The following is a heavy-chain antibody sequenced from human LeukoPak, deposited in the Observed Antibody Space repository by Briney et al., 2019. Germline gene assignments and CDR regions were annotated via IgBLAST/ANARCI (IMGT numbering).Heavy chain of an antibody. D-gene: IGHD3-10*01. CDR3: ARDRITMVRGVISPKQYYYYGMDV. CDR2: INHSGST. Sequence: SETLSLTCAVYGGSFSGYYWSWLRQPPGKGLEWIGEINHSGSTNYNPSLKSRVTISVDTSKNQFSLKLSSVTAADTAVYYCARDRITMVRGVISPKQYYYYGMDVWGQGTTVTVSS. J-gene: IGHJ6*02. CDR1: GGSFSGYY. V-gene: IGHV4-34*01.